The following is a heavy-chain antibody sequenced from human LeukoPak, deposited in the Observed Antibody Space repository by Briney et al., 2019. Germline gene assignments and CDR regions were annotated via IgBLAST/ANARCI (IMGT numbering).Heavy chain of an antibody. CDR3: ARGPSVAGTRYYYMDV. CDR1: GFTFSSYA. D-gene: IGHD6-19*01. V-gene: IGHV3-23*01. J-gene: IGHJ6*03. Sequence: GGSLGLSCAASGFTFSSYAMSWVRQAPGKGLEWVSAISGSGGSTYYADSVKGRFTISRDNAKNSLYLQMNSLRAEDTAVYYCARGPSVAGTRYYYMDVWGKGTTVTISS. CDR2: ISGSGGST.